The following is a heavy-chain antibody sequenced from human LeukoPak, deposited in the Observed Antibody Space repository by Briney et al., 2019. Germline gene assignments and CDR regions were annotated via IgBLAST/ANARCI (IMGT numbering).Heavy chain of an antibody. CDR3: ARGIAAGTYNWFDP. Sequence: SQTLSLTCAISGDSVSSNSAAWNWIRQSPSRGLEWLGRTYYRSKWYNDYAVSVKSRITINPDASKNQFSLQLNSVTPEDTAVYYCARGIAAGTYNWFDPWGQGTLVTVSS. CDR1: GDSVSSNSAA. J-gene: IGHJ5*02. V-gene: IGHV6-1*01. D-gene: IGHD6-13*01. CDR2: TYYRSKWYN.